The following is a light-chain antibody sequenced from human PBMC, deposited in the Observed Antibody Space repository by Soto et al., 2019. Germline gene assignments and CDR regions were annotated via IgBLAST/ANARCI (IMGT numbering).Light chain of an antibody. CDR3: QQYYSSPLT. J-gene: IGKJ5*01. V-gene: IGKV4-1*01. CDR1: QTVLYNSKNKNY. Sequence: DIVMTQSPDSLAVSLGERATINCKSSQTVLYNSKNKNYLAWFQQKPGQPPKLLIYWASIRESGVPDRFSGSGSGTDFTLTISSLQAEDVAVYYCQQYYSSPLTFGQGTRLEIK. CDR2: WAS.